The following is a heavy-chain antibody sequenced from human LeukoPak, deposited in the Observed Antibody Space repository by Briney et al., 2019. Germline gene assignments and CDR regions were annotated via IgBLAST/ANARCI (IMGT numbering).Heavy chain of an antibody. J-gene: IGHJ4*02. CDR2: ISWNSGSI. D-gene: IGHD2-2*01. V-gene: IGHV3-9*03. Sequence: PGRSLRLSCAASGFTFDDYAMHWVRQAPGKGLEWVSGISWNSGSIGYADSVRGRFTISRDNAKNSLYLQMNSLRAEDMALYYCAKGHCSSTSCSFDYWGQGTLVTVSS. CDR3: AKGHCSSTSCSFDY. CDR1: GFTFDDYA.